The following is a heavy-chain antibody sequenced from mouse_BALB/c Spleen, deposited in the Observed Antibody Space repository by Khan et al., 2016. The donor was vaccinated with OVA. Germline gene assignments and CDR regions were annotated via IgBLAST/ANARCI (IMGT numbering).Heavy chain of an antibody. D-gene: IGHD2-14*01. CDR1: GYTFTSYT. CDR3: VRDGAYHRNDGWFAY. J-gene: IGHJ3*01. Sequence: VQLQQSGAELARPGASVKMSCKASGYTFTSYTIHWIKLRPGQGLEWIGFINPSNGYTNYNQKFKDKATLTADKSSTTVYRQLSSLTSDDSAVYNCVRDGAYHRNDGWFAYWGQGTLVTVSA. CDR2: INPSNGYT. V-gene: IGHV1-4*01.